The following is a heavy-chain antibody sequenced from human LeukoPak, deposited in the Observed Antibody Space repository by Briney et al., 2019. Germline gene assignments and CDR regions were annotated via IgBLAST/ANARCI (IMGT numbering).Heavy chain of an antibody. Sequence: SQTLSLTCTVSGGSISSGGYYWSWIRQPAGKGLEWIGRIYISGISNYNPPLKSRVTISVDTSKNKFSLKLNSVTAADTAVYYCARASDFWSGYYSSFDGWGQGTLVTVSS. CDR1: GGSISSGGYY. J-gene: IGHJ4*02. V-gene: IGHV4-61*02. D-gene: IGHD3-3*01. CDR3: ARASDFWSGYYSSFDG. CDR2: IYISGIS.